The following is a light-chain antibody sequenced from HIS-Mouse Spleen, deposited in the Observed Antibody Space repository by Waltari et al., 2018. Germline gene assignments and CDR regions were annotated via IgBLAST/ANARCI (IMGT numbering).Light chain of an antibody. CDR2: EGS. J-gene: IGLJ3*02. CDR1: SSDVGSYNL. CDR3: CSYAGSSTWV. V-gene: IGLV2-23*01. Sequence: QSALTQPASVSGSPGQSITISCTGTSSDVGSYNLVSWYQQHPGKAPKLMIDEGSKRPSGVSNRFSGSKSCNTASLTISGLQAEDEADYYCCSYAGSSTWVFGGGTKLTVL.